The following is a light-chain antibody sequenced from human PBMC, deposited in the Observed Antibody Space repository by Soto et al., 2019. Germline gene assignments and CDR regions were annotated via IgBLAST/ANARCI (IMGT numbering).Light chain of an antibody. Sequence: QSALTQPASVSGSPGQSITISCTGTSGDIGSYNRVSWYQQHPGKAPKLLIYNSYQRPSGVPDRFSGSKSGTSASLAIGGLQSEDEADYYCASWDDNLKTLLFGGGTKLTVL. CDR2: NSY. CDR1: SGDIGSYNR. CDR3: ASWDDNLKTLL. J-gene: IGLJ3*02. V-gene: IGLV2-14*03.